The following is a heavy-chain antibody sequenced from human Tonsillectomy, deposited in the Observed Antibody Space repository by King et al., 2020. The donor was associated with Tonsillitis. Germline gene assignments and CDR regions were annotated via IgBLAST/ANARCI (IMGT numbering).Heavy chain of an antibody. CDR1: GYTFTDYY. J-gene: IGHJ4*02. Sequence: VQLVESGAEVKKPGASVKVSCKASGYTFTDYYIQWVRQAPGQGLEWVGIINPTGGSTRYAEKFQGRVTMTSDTSTSTVYMELSSLRSDDTAVYYCARDPDYYDTTEDYWGQGPLVTVSS. V-gene: IGHV1-46*01. CDR2: INPTGGST. CDR3: ARDPDYYDTTEDY. D-gene: IGHD3-22*01.